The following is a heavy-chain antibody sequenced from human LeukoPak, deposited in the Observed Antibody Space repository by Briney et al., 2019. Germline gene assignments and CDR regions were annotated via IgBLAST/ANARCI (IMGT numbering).Heavy chain of an antibody. CDR1: GGSVSSGSNC. D-gene: IGHD6-19*01. J-gene: IGHJ4*02. V-gene: IGHV4-61*01. Sequence: SETLSLTCTVSGGSVSSGSNCWGWIRQPPGKGLEWIGCIYYSGSTNYNPSLKSRVTISVDTSKNQFSLRLISVTAADTAVYYCARGQGFGWYYFDYWGQGTLVTVSS. CDR3: ARGQGFGWYYFDY. CDR2: IYYSGST.